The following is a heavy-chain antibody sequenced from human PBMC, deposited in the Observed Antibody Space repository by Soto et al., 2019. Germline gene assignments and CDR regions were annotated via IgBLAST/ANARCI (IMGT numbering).Heavy chain of an antibody. V-gene: IGHV1-69*01. CDR1: GGTFTTYT. CDR2: IIPMYGST. Sequence: VSCKATGGTFTTYTLNWVRQAPGQGLEWMGAIIPMYGSTNYAQRFQGRVTLTADEGTSTAYMELSSLRSEDTAVYYCARYSSGWLMTYGMDVWGQGTTVTVSS. D-gene: IGHD6-19*01. CDR3: ARYSSGWLMTYGMDV. J-gene: IGHJ6*02.